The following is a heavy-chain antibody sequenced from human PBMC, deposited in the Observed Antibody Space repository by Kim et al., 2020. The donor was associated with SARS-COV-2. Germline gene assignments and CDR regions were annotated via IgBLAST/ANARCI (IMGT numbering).Heavy chain of an antibody. J-gene: IGHJ4*01. D-gene: IGHD3-16*01. CDR2: LSGSGDST. V-gene: IGHV3-23*01. Sequence: WGSLRLSCAASGFTFSNYAMSWVRQAPGKGLEWVSSLSGSGDSTYYADSVKGRFTVSRDSLKNTLYLRMNSLRAEDTAVYYCARGDYIWGTYAKYYFAY. CDR1: GFTFSNYA. CDR3: ARGDYIWGTYAKYYFAY.